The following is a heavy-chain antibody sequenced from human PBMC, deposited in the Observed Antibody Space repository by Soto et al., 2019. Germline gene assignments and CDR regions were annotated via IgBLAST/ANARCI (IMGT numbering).Heavy chain of an antibody. V-gene: IGHV3-74*01. CDR3: VRGVYGGPGGFDS. Sequence: EVQLVESGGGLVQPGGSLRLSCAASGFVFTDYWMHWVRRVPGRGLVWVSGVNSDGSTTNYVDSVKGRFTISRDNAKNRVSLNMTSLSAEDTSVFYCVRGVYGGPGGFDSWGKGTLFTVSS. D-gene: IGHD4-17*01. J-gene: IGHJ4*02. CDR2: VNSDGSTT. CDR1: GFVFTDYW.